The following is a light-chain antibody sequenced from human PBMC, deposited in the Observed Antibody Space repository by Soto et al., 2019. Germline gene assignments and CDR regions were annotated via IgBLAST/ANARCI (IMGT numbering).Light chain of an antibody. Sequence: QSVLTQPPSVSGAPGQRFPISCTGSTSNIGAGYDVHWYQQLPGTAPKLLIYGNSNRPSGVPDRFSGSKSGTSASLAITGLQAEDEADYYCQSYDSSLSGSVVFGGGTKLTVL. V-gene: IGLV1-40*01. CDR3: QSYDSSLSGSVV. CDR2: GNS. CDR1: TSNIGAGYD. J-gene: IGLJ2*01.